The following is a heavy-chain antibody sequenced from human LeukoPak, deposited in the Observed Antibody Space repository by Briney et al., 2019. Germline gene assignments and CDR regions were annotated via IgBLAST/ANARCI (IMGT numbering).Heavy chain of an antibody. D-gene: IGHD3-22*01. Sequence: ASVKVSCKASGYTFTGYYLHWVRQAPGQGLEWMGWINPNSGGTNYAQKFQGRVTITRDTSISTAYMELSRLRSDDTAVYYCARDHGWDYYDSSGYSRSYYCYMDVWGKGTTVTVSS. CDR1: GYTFTGYY. CDR3: ARDHGWDYYDSSGYSRSYYCYMDV. V-gene: IGHV1-2*02. J-gene: IGHJ6*03. CDR2: INPNSGGT.